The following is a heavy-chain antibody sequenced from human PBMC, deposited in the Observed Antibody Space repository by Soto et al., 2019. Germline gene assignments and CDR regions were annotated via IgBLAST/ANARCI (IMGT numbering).Heavy chain of an antibody. J-gene: IGHJ6*02. CDR3: ARYSNNWFQTEGMDV. V-gene: IGHV4-61*08. Sequence: SETLSLTCTVSGGSISSGDCYWSWIRQPPGKGLEWIGRIDASGNTNYNPPLNSRVTMSIDTSKKQFSLKLTSVTAADTAIYYCARYSNNWFQTEGMDVWGQGTTVTVSS. CDR2: IDASGNT. D-gene: IGHD6-13*01. CDR1: GGSISSGDCY.